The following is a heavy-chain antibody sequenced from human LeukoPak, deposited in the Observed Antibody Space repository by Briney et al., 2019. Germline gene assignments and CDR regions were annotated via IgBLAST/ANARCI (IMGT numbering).Heavy chain of an antibody. J-gene: IGHJ4*02. CDR3: AKDDYYDTSGYRG. CDR2: ISYDVGKK. Sequence: GGSLRLSCAASGFTFSSYGMHWVRQAPGKGLEWVAVISYDVGKKYYADSVKGRFTISRDNSKNTLYLQMNSLRAEDTAVYYCAKDDYYDTSGYRGWGQGTLVTVSS. D-gene: IGHD3-22*01. V-gene: IGHV3-30*18. CDR1: GFTFSSYG.